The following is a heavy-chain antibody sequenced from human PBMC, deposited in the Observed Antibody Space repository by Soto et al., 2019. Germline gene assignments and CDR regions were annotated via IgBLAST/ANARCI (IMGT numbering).Heavy chain of an antibody. CDR1: GGSISSAGYY. V-gene: IGHV4-31*03. CDR3: ARRVDYGDYFDY. J-gene: IGHJ4*02. D-gene: IGHD4-17*01. CDR2: IYYSGAT. Sequence: QVQLQESGPGLVKPSQTLSLTCSVSGGSISSAGYYWSWIRQLPGKGLEWIGYIYYSGATYYNPSLKSRVIISVDTSKNLFALKLPTVTAADTAVYYCARRVDYGDYFDYLGQGTLVTVSS.